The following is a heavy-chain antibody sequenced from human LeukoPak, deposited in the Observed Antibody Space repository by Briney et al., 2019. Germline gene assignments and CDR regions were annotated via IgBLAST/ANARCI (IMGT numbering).Heavy chain of an antibody. J-gene: IGHJ4*02. CDR2: IYHSGST. CDR3: ARGDGSENDY. CDR1: GGSISSGGYS. Sequence: PSQTLSLTCAVSGGSISSGGYSWSWIRQPPGKGLEWIGYIYHSGSTYYNPSLKSRVTISVDRSKNQFSLKLSSVTAADTAVYYCARGDGSENDYWGQGTLVTVSS. V-gene: IGHV4-30-2*01. D-gene: IGHD3-10*01.